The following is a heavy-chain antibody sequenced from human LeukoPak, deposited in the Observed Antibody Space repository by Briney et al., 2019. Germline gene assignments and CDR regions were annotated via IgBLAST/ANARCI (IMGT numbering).Heavy chain of an antibody. J-gene: IGHJ3*01. V-gene: IGHV3-21*04. CDR1: GFTFSSYS. Sequence: GGTLRLSCAASGFTFSSYSMNWVRQAPGKGLEWVASISTSSIYIYYADSVKGRFIISRDNAKKSLYLQMNSLRVEDTAVYYCARDGADNSGYYFGSLWGQGTVVTVSS. CDR3: ARDGADNSGYYFGSL. D-gene: IGHD3-22*01. CDR2: ISTSSIYI.